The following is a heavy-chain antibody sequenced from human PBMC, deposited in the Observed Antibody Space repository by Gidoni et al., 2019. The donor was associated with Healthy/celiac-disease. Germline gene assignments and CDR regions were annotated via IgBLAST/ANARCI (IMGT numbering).Heavy chain of an antibody. CDR2: ISGSGGST. CDR1: AFTFSSYA. J-gene: IGHJ4*02. V-gene: IGHV3-23*01. Sequence: EVQLLESGGGLVQPGGSLRLSCAASAFTFSSYAMSWVRQAPGKGLGWASAISGSGGSTYYADSVKGRFTISRDNSKNTLYLQMNSLRAEDTAVYYCAKDPPFDLYYFDYWGQGTLVTVSS. CDR3: AKDPPFDLYYFDY.